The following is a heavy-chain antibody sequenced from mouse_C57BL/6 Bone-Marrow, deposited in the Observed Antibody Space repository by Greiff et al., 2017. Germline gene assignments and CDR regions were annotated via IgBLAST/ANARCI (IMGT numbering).Heavy chain of an antibody. CDR2: ISSGGSYT. Sequence: EVMLVESGGDLVKPGGSLKLSCAASGFTFSSYGMSWVRQTPDKRLEWVATISSGGSYTYYPDSVKGRFTISRDNAKNTLYLQMSSLKSEDTAMYYCASYDGFAYWGQGTLVTVSA. J-gene: IGHJ3*01. CDR3: ASYDGFAY. V-gene: IGHV5-6*02. CDR1: GFTFSSYG. D-gene: IGHD2-12*01.